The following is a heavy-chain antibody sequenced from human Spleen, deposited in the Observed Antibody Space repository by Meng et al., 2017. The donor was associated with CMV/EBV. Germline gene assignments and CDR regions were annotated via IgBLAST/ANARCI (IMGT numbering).Heavy chain of an antibody. D-gene: IGHD3-10*01. Sequence: GESLKISCAASGFRFSNYGMHWVRQAPGKGLEWVGNIWFDGSNQYYADSVKGRVTMYRDNSKNMVYLQMNSLRAEDTAIYYCARGGLLMWKLRLSDAFDFWGQGTGVTVSS. V-gene: IGHV3-33*01. CDR2: IWFDGSNQ. J-gene: IGHJ3*01. CDR1: GFRFSNYG. CDR3: ARGGLLMWKLRLSDAFDF.